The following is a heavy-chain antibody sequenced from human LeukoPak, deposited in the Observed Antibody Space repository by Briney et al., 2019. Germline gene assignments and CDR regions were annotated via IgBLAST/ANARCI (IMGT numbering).Heavy chain of an antibody. J-gene: IGHJ6*02. CDR3: ARDGYGSGSYYPYYYYGMDV. Sequence: GGSLRLSCAASGFTFSSYEMNWVRQAPGKGLEWVSYISSSGSTIYCADSVKGRFTISRDNAKNSLYLQMNSLRAEDTAVYYCARDGYGSGSYYPYYYYGMDVWGQGTTVTVSS. V-gene: IGHV3-48*03. CDR2: ISSSGSTI. D-gene: IGHD3-10*01. CDR1: GFTFSSYE.